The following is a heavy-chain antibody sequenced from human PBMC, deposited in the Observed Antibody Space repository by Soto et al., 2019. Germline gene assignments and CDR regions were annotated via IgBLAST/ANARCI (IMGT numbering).Heavy chain of an antibody. CDR2: IYHSGST. Sequence: KTSETLSLTCAVSGGSISSGGYSWSWIRQPPGKGLEWIGYIYHSGSTYYNPSLKSRVTISVDRSKNQFSLKLSSVTAADTAVYYCARDQGHYDSSGYYGDNWFDPWGQGTLVTVSS. J-gene: IGHJ5*02. CDR1: GGSISSGGYS. V-gene: IGHV4-30-2*01. CDR3: ARDQGHYDSSGYYGDNWFDP. D-gene: IGHD3-22*01.